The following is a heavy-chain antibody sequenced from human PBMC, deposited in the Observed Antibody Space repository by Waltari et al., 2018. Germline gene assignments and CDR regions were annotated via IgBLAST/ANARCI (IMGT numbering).Heavy chain of an antibody. J-gene: IGHJ4*02. Sequence: QLQLQQSGPGLVKPSESLFLSCAVSGDYVSNNYWWSWVRQPPGKGLEWIGQIHGTGKTNYNPSLESRVTVSMDTSNNQFSLRVTSPTAADTAVYFCARDRGRGLYLDSWGQGTLVTVS. V-gene: IGHV4-4*02. CDR1: GDYVSNNYW. CDR2: IHGTGKT. D-gene: IGHD1-26*01. CDR3: ARDRGRGLYLDS.